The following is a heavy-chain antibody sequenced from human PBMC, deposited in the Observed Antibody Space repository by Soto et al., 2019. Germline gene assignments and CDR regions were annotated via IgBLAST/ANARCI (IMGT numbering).Heavy chain of an antibody. CDR3: ARDGDIVATIPRFDY. J-gene: IGHJ4*02. Sequence: HPGGSLRLSCAASGFTFSSYGMHWVRQAPGKGLEWVAVIWYDGSNKYYADSVKGRFTISRDNSKNTLYLQMNSLRAEDTAVYYCARDGDIVATIPRFDYWGQGTLVTVSS. CDR1: GFTFSSYG. D-gene: IGHD5-12*01. V-gene: IGHV3-33*01. CDR2: IWYDGSNK.